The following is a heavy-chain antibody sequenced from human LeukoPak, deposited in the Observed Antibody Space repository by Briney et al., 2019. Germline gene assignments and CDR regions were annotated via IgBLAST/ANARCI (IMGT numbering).Heavy chain of an antibody. Sequence: PSETLSLTCAIYGGSFSGYYWSWIRQPPGKGLEWIGEINHSGSTNYNPSLKSRVTISVDTSKNQFSLKLSSVTAADTAVYYCARDHGTYYDSSGYYYYYYYMDVWGKGATVTVSS. J-gene: IGHJ6*03. V-gene: IGHV4-34*01. CDR2: INHSGST. CDR1: GGSFSGYY. CDR3: ARDHGTYYDSSGYYYYYYYMDV. D-gene: IGHD3-22*01.